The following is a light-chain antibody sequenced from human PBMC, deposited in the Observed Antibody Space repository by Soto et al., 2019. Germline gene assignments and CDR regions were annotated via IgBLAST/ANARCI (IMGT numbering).Light chain of an antibody. V-gene: IGLV2-14*01. CDR1: SSDVGGYNY. CDR2: DVS. J-gene: IGLJ1*01. Sequence: QSALTQPASVSGSPGQSITISCTGTSSDVGGYNYVSWYQQHPGKAPKLMIYDVSNRPSGVSNRFSGSKSGTTASLTISGLQAEDEADYYCSSYTISSTRFYVFGTGTKLTVL. CDR3: SSYTISSTRFYV.